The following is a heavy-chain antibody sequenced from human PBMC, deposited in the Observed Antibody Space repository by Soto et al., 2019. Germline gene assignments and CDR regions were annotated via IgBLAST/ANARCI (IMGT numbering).Heavy chain of an antibody. Sequence: SETLSLTCTVSGGSISSYYWIWIRQPPGKGLEWIGYIYYSGSTNYNPSLKSRVTISVDTSKNQFSLKLSSVTAADTAVYYCARAFGLNYGDFDYYYYYGMAVWGQGTTVTVSS. V-gene: IGHV4-59*01. D-gene: IGHD4-17*01. CDR1: GGSISSYY. CDR3: ARAFGLNYGDFDYYYYYGMAV. J-gene: IGHJ6*02. CDR2: IYYSGST.